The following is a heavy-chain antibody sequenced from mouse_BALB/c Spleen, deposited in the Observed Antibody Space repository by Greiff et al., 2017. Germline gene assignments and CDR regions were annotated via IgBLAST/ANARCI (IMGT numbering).Heavy chain of an antibody. Sequence: EVQGVESGGGLVKPGGSLKLSCAASGFAFSSYDMSWVRQTPGKRLEWVAYISNGGGSTYYPDTVKGRFTITRGNAKNTLYLQMSSLKSEDTAMYYCARDTTVVDGFAYWGEGTLVTVSA. CDR1: GFAFSSYD. D-gene: IGHD1-1*01. CDR2: ISNGGGST. V-gene: IGHV5-12-1*01. CDR3: ARDTTVVDGFAY. J-gene: IGHJ3*01.